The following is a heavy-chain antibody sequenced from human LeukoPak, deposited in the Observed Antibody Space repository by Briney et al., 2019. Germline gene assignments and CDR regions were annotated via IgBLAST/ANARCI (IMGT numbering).Heavy chain of an antibody. D-gene: IGHD3-10*01. CDR1: GYTFTDYY. Sequence: ASVKVSCKASGYTFTDYYMHWVRQAPGQGLEWMGWINPNSGGTNYAQKFQGRVTMTRDTSIITAYMELSRLRSDDTAVYYCARDWALLWFGGSPTYYMDVWGKGTTVTISS. CDR2: INPNSGGT. V-gene: IGHV1-2*02. CDR3: ARDWALLWFGGSPTYYMDV. J-gene: IGHJ6*03.